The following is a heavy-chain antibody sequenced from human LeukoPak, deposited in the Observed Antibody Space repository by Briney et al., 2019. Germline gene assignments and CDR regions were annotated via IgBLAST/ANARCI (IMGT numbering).Heavy chain of an antibody. D-gene: IGHD6-19*01. J-gene: IGHJ4*02. CDR2: FDPEDGET. V-gene: IGHV1-24*01. CDR1: GYTLTELS. Sequence: GASVKVSCKVSGYTLTELSMHWVRQAPGKGLEWMGGFDPEDGETIYAQKFQGRVTMTEDTSTDTAYMELSSLRSEDTAVYYCATFYLGESSGRGGEYFDYWGQGTLVTVSS. CDR3: ATFYLGESSGRGGEYFDY.